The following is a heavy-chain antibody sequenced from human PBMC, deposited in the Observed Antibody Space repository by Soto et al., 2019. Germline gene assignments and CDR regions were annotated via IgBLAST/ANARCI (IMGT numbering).Heavy chain of an antibody. CDR3: AILSGYPNYYGMDV. V-gene: IGHV5-10-1*01. CDR1: GYSFTSYW. Sequence: GAYLTISCNGSGYSFTSYWITWVRQMPGKGLEWMGKIEPSDSYTNYSPSFQGHVTISADKSISTAYLQWSSLKASDTAMYYSAILSGYPNYYGMDVWGQGTKVT. CDR2: IEPSDSYT. D-gene: IGHD3-22*01. J-gene: IGHJ6*02.